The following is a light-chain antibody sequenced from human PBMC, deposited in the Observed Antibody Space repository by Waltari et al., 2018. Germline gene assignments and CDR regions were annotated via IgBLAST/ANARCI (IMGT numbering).Light chain of an antibody. CDR2: DVS. V-gene: IGLV2-14*03. J-gene: IGLJ1*01. Sequence: QSALTQPVSVSGSPGQSIAISCPGTSSDVGVYDYVFWYQQHPGKVPKLMIYDVSARPSGVSNRFSGSKSGNTASLTISGLQAEDEADYYCTSFTSSRTYVFGTGTKVTVL. CDR1: SSDVGVYDY. CDR3: TSFTSSRTYV.